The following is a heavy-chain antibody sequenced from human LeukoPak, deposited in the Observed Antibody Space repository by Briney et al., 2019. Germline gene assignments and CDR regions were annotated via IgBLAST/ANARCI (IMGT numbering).Heavy chain of an antibody. Sequence: GRSLRLSWAASGFTFSSYGMHWVRQAPGKGLEWVAAIIRSGVNTYYGDSVRGRFTISRDSSKNTLHLQMDSLRAEDTAVYYCAKDWPVSGDHYSPFDYWGQGTLVTISS. V-gene: IGHV3-23*01. CDR3: AKDWPVSGDHYSPFDY. CDR2: IIRSGVNT. CDR1: GFTFSSYG. J-gene: IGHJ4*02. D-gene: IGHD4-11*01.